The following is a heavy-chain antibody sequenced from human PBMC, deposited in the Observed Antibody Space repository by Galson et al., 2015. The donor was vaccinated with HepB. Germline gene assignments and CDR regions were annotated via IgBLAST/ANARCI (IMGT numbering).Heavy chain of an antibody. V-gene: IGHV4-34*01. Sequence: ETLSLTCAVYGGSFSGYYWNWIRQPPGKGLEWIGEINYSGSTNYNPSLESRVTVSVDTSKSQFSLKLTSVTAADRAVYYCARAKRSGLSWVFDYWGQGTLVTVSS. CDR3: ARAKRSGLSWVFDY. CDR2: INYSGST. D-gene: IGHD3-10*01. CDR1: GGSFSGYY. J-gene: IGHJ4*02.